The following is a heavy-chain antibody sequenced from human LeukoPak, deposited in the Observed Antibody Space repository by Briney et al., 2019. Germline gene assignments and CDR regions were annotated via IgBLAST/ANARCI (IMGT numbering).Heavy chain of an antibody. V-gene: IGHV3-21*01. CDR1: GFTFSSYS. J-gene: IGHJ4*02. D-gene: IGHD3-22*01. Sequence: GGSLRLSCAASGFTFSSYSMNWVRQAPGKGLEWVSSISSSSSYIYYAGSVKGRFTISRENAKNSLYLQMNSLRAGDTAVYYCARGAYYDSSGYFHIDYWGQGTLVTVSS. CDR3: ARGAYYDSSGYFHIDY. CDR2: ISSSSSYI.